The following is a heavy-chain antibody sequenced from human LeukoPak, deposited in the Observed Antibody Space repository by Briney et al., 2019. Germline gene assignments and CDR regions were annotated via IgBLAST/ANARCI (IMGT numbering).Heavy chain of an antibody. CDR3: ARRVSSSSWYELDY. CDR2: ISSSSSYI. Sequence: GGSLRLSCAASGFTFSSYSMNWVRQAPGKGLEWVSSISSSSSYIYYADSVKGRFTISRGNAKNSLYLQMNSLRAEDTAVYYCARRVSSSSWYELDYWGQGTLVTVSS. J-gene: IGHJ4*02. CDR1: GFTFSSYS. D-gene: IGHD6-13*01. V-gene: IGHV3-21*01.